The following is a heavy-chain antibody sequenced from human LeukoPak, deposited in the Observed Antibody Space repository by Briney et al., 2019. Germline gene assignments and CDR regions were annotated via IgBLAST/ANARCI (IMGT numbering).Heavy chain of an antibody. CDR3: ARRLTDSSGYYPYYYYGMDV. Sequence: ASVKVSCKASGYTFTSYDINWVRQAPGQGLEWMGWMNPNSGNTGFAQKFQGRVTMTTDTSTSTAYMELRSLRSDDTAVYYCARRLTDSSGYYPYYYYGMDVWGQGTTVTVSS. J-gene: IGHJ6*02. D-gene: IGHD3-22*01. CDR1: GYTFTSYD. CDR2: MNPNSGNT. V-gene: IGHV1-8*01.